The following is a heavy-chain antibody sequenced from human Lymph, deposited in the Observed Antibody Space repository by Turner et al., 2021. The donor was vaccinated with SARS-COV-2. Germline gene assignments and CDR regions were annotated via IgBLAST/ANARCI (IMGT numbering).Heavy chain of an antibody. V-gene: IGHV3-21*01. D-gene: IGHD3-3*01. CDR3: ARDYYDFWSGYNSYYYGMDV. CDR2: ISSRSSYI. Sequence: EVQLVESGGGLVKPGGSLGLSCAASGFTFSSYSMNWVRQAPVKGLEWVSSISSRSSYIYNADSVKGRFTISRENAKNSLYLQMNSLRAEDTAVYYCARDYYDFWSGYNSYYYGMDVWGQGTTVTVSS. CDR1: GFTFSSYS. J-gene: IGHJ6*02.